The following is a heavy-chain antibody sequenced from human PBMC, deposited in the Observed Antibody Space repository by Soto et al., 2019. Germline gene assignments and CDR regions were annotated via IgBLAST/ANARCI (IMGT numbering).Heavy chain of an antibody. D-gene: IGHD2-15*01. V-gene: IGHV1-18*01. Sequence: QVQLVQSGAEVKKPGASVKVSCKASGYTFTSYGISWVRQAPGQGLEWMGWISAYNGNTNYAQKLQGRVTMTTDTATSTACMELRSLRSEDTAVYYCAREGYCSGGSCFSGWVGYYYYGMDVWGQGTTVTVSS. CDR3: AREGYCSGGSCFSGWVGYYYYGMDV. CDR1: GYTFTSYG. J-gene: IGHJ6*02. CDR2: ISAYNGNT.